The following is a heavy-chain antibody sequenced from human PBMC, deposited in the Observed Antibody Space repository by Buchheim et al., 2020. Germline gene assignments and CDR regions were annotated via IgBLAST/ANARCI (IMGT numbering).Heavy chain of an antibody. CDR2: IYYSGST. D-gene: IGHD5-18*01. CDR1: GDSISTYY. V-gene: IGHV4-59*01. J-gene: IGHJ4*02. CDR3: ARTYNYGPYYFDY. Sequence: QVQLQESGPGLVKPSETLSLTCTVSGDSISTYYWSWIRQPPGNGLEWIGYIYYSGSTNYNPSLKSRVTISLDMSYNQFSLKLSSVTAADTAVYYCARTYNYGPYYFDYWGQGT.